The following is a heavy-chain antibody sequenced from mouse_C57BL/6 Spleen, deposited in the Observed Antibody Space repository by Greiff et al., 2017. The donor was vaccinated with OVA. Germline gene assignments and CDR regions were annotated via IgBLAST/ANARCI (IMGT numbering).Heavy chain of an antibody. D-gene: IGHD2-5*01. CDR2: IYPGDGDT. V-gene: IGHV1-82*01. Sequence: QVQLQQSGPELVKPGASVKISCKASGYAFSSSWMNWVKQRPGKGLEWIGRIYPGDGDTNYNGKFKGKATLTADKSSSTAYMQLSSLTSEDSAVYFCARKGAYSNYGHYFDYWGQGTTLTVSS. J-gene: IGHJ2*01. CDR1: GYAFSSSW. CDR3: ARKGAYSNYGHYFDY.